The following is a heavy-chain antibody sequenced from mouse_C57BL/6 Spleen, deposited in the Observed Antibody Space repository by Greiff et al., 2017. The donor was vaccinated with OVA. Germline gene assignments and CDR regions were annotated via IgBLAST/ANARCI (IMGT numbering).Heavy chain of an antibody. CDR3: TTNCDVDY. CDR1: GFNIKDDY. Sequence: VQLQQSGAELVRPGASVKLSCTASGFNIKDDYMHWVKQRPEQGLEWIGWIDPENGDTEYASKFQGKATITADTSSNTAYLQLSSLTSEDTAVYYCTTNCDVDYWGQGTTLTVSS. CDR2: IDPENGDT. J-gene: IGHJ2*01. V-gene: IGHV14-4*01. D-gene: IGHD4-1*01.